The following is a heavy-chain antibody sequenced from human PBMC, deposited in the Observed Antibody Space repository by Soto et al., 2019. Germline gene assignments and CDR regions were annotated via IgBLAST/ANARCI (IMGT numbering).Heavy chain of an antibody. CDR3: ARVPYCSSSGCYSWFDP. CDR2: INSDGSST. J-gene: IGHJ5*02. D-gene: IGHD2-2*01. V-gene: IGHV3-74*01. Sequence: GGSLRLSCAASGFTFSNYWMHWVRQAPGKGLVWVSRINSDGSSTTYADSVKGRFTISRDNAKNTLYLQMNSLRAEDTAVYYCARVPYCSSSGCYSWFDPRGQGTLVTVSS. CDR1: GFTFSNYW.